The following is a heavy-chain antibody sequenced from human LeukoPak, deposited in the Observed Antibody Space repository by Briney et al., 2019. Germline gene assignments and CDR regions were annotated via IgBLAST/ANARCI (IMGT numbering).Heavy chain of an antibody. V-gene: IGHV3-15*01. Sequence: GGSLRLSCAASGFSFTDAWLSWVRQAPGKGLEWGGRIKKKSEGATTDYAAPVKGRFTISRDDSQTTVSLQMNGLKTEDTAVYYCTNHFASWGQGTLITVSS. CDR2: IKKKSEGATT. CDR3: TNHFAS. J-gene: IGHJ4*02. CDR1: GFSFTDAW. D-gene: IGHD3-3*02.